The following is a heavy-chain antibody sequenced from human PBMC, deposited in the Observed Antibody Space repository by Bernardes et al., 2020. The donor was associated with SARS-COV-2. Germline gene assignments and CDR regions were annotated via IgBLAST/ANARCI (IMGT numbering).Heavy chain of an antibody. D-gene: IGHD5-18*01. J-gene: IGHJ5*02. V-gene: IGHV3-30*18. CDR2: ISSDGFAE. Sequence: GGSLRLSCAASGLTLSTCGMHWVRQVPGKGLEWVAFISSDGFAEFRADSVKGRFTISRDNPKSTLYLQMHSLREEDTAVYYCAKGGYRYGSWGQGTLVTVSS. CDR3: AKGGYRYGS. CDR1: GLTLSTCG.